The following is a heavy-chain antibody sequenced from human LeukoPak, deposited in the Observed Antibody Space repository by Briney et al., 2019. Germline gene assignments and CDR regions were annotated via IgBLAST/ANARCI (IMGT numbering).Heavy chain of an antibody. CDR3: ARDKSITIFGVVIPVDY. CDR2: IIPIFGTA. D-gene: IGHD3-3*01. Sequence: ASVKVSCKASGGTFSSYAISWVRQARGQGLEWMGRIIPIFGTANYAQKFQGRVTITTDESTSTAYMELSSLRSEDTAVYYCARDKSITIFGVVIPVDYWGQGTLVTVSS. J-gene: IGHJ4*02. CDR1: GGTFSSYA. V-gene: IGHV1-69*05.